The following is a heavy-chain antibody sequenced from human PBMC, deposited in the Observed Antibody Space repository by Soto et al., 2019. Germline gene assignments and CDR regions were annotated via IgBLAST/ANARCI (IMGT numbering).Heavy chain of an antibody. CDR3: ARDRTVTTSYFDY. CDR2: IWYDGSNK. J-gene: IGHJ4*02. Sequence: QVQLVESGGGVVQPGRSLRLSCAASGFTFSSYGMHWVRQAPGKGLEWVAVIWYDGSNKYYADSVKGRFTISRDNXKNTLYLQMNSLRAEDTAVYYCARDRTVTTSYFDYWGQGTLVTVSS. V-gene: IGHV3-33*01. D-gene: IGHD4-17*01. CDR1: GFTFSSYG.